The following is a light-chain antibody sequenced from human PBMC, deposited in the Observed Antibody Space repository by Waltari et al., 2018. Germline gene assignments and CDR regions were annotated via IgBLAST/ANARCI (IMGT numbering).Light chain of an antibody. J-gene: IGKJ2*01. CDR2: GAS. Sequence: VVMTQSPATLSVSPGERATLSCRASQRVSSNLAWYQQKPGQTPRLLIYGASTRATGIPGRFSGSGSGTEFTLTIYSLQSEDFAVYYCQQYNNWPYTFGQGTKLEIK. CDR1: QRVSSN. CDR3: QQYNNWPYT. V-gene: IGKV3-15*01.